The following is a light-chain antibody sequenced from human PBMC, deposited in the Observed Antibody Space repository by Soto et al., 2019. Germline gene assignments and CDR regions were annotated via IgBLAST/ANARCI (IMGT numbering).Light chain of an antibody. CDR2: AAS. Sequence: EIVLTQSPATLSLSPGETATLACRASESVSSYLAWYQHKPGQAPRLLIYAASNRPTGIPARFSGSGSGTAFTRTISSLELEEFAVDYCHQRSNWPIAFGQGTRLE. V-gene: IGKV3-11*01. J-gene: IGKJ5*01. CDR3: HQRSNWPIA. CDR1: ESVSSY.